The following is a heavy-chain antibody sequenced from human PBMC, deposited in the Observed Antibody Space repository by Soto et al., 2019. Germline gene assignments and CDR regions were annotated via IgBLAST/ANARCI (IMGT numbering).Heavy chain of an antibody. V-gene: IGHV3-23*01. CDR3: AKGPRGPAPHHDYYFDY. CDR2: ISGSGGST. Sequence: EVQLLESGGGVVQPGWSLRLSCAASGFTFSSYAMSWVRQAPGKGREWVSAISGSGGSTYYADSVKGRFTISRDNSKNTLYLPLNSLRAEDTGVYDCAKGPRGPAPHHDYYFDYLGQGTLVTVSA. D-gene: IGHD1-1*01. CDR1: GFTFSSYA. J-gene: IGHJ4*02.